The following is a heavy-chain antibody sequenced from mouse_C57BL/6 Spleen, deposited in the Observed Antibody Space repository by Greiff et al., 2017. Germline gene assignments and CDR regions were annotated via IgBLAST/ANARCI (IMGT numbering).Heavy chain of an antibody. CDR3: ARSPDGYYTWFAY. D-gene: IGHD2-3*01. CDR2: INYDGSST. V-gene: IGHV5-16*01. J-gene: IGHJ3*01. CDR1: GFTFSDYY. Sequence: EVKVVESEGGLVQPGSSMKLSCTASGFTFSDYYMAWVRQVPEKGLEWVANINYDGSSTYYLDSLKSRFIISRDNAKNILYLQMSSLKSEDTATYYCARSPDGYYTWFAYWGQGTLVTVSA.